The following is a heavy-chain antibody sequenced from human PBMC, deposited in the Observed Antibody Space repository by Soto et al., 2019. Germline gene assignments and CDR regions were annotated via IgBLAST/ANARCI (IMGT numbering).Heavy chain of an antibody. V-gene: IGHV3-74*01. CDR3: GRVRGDYGGNVDC. Sequence: GGSLRLSCAASGFTFSNHVMNWVRQAPGKGLEWVSRIKSDGSSTYYADSVKGRFTISRDNAKNTLYLQMNSLRVEDTAVYYCGRVRGDYGGNVDCWGQGTLVTVSS. CDR2: IKSDGSST. J-gene: IGHJ4*02. D-gene: IGHD4-17*01. CDR1: GFTFSNHV.